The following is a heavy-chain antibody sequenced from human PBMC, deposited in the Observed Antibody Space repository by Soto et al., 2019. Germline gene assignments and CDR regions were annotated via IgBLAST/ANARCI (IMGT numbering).Heavy chain of an antibody. V-gene: IGHV3-15*07. Sequence: GGSLRVSCAASGFPFNNAVVNWVRQVPGKGLEWVGRVKSKADGGSGDYAAPVKGRFVVSRDDSKDIVYLQMNSLKIEDTGVYYCTTDSRTTLPEIRFDYWGHGTQVTVSS. J-gene: IGHJ4*01. D-gene: IGHD1-26*01. CDR1: GFPFNNAV. CDR2: VKSKADGGSG. CDR3: TTDSRTTLPEIRFDY.